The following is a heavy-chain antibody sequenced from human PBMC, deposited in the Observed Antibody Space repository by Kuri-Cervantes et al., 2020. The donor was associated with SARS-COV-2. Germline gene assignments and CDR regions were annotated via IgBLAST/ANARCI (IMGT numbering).Heavy chain of an antibody. CDR2: VFWDDNK. CDR3: AQIGSCSGGSCFYSKGRLDY. D-gene: IGHD2-15*01. V-gene: IGHV2-5*02. Sequence: SGPTLVKPSQTLTLTCSFSGFALNTVGVGVGWIRQPPGKALEWVALVFWDDNKHFRPALKTRVTITKDTSTNQVVLTMTNMDPVDTATHHRAQIGSCSGGSCFYSKGRLDYWGQGTRVTVSS. CDR1: GFALNTVGVG. J-gene: IGHJ4*02.